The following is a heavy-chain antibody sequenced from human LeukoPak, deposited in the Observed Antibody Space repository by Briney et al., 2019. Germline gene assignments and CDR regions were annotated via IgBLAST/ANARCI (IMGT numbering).Heavy chain of an antibody. J-gene: IGHJ4*02. CDR1: GDSVSSSTSA. D-gene: IGHD3-9*01. Sequence: SQTLSLTCAISGDSVSSSTSAWDWIRQSPSRGLEWLGRTYYESKWYTDYADPVKGRISITADTSKNQFSLQLNSVTPDDTAMYYCARWVRGGTFWLSYFDYWGQGTLVTVSS. V-gene: IGHV6-1*01. CDR2: TYYESKWYT. CDR3: ARWVRGGTFWLSYFDY.